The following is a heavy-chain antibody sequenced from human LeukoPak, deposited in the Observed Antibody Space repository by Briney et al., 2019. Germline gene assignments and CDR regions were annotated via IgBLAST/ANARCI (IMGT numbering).Heavy chain of an antibody. Sequence: ASVKVSCKASGGTFSNYAISWVRQAPGQGLEWMGGIIPIFGTANYAQKFQGRVTITADESTSTAYMELSSLRSEDTAVYYCASARGDYYYYGMDVWGQGTTVTVSS. J-gene: IGHJ6*02. CDR1: GGTFSNYA. CDR2: IIPIFGTA. CDR3: ASARGDYYYYGMDV. V-gene: IGHV1-69*01. D-gene: IGHD5-12*01.